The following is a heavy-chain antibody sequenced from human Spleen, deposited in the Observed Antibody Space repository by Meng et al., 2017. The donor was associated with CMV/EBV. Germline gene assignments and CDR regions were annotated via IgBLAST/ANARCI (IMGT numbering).Heavy chain of an antibody. D-gene: IGHD1-26*01. CDR3: ARGGSTGGTYEDVGNWFDP. Sequence: SVKVSCKASGGTFSSYAISWVRQAPGQGLEWMGGIIPILGIANYAQKFQGRVTITADKSTGTAYMELSSLRSEDTAVYYCARGGSTGGTYEDVGNWFDPWGQGTLVTVSS. CDR1: GGTFSSYA. J-gene: IGHJ5*02. V-gene: IGHV1-69*10. CDR2: IIPILGIA.